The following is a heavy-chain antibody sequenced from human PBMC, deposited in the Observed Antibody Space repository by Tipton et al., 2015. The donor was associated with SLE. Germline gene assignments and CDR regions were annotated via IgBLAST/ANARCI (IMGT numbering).Heavy chain of an antibody. CDR3: AKDIGYSSSSGFDY. Sequence: SLRLSCAASGFTFDDYAMHWVRQAPGKGLEWVSGISWNSGSIGYADSVKGRFTISRDNAKNSLYLQMNSLRAEDTALYYCAKDIGYSSSSGFDYWGQGTLVTVSS. J-gene: IGHJ4*02. CDR2: ISWNSGSI. D-gene: IGHD6-6*01. V-gene: IGHV3-9*01. CDR1: GFTFDDYA.